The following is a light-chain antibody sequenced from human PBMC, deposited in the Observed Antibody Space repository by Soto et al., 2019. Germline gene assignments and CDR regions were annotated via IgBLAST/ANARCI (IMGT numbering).Light chain of an antibody. CDR1: QSISSW. CDR2: DAS. J-gene: IGKJ4*01. V-gene: IGKV1-5*01. Sequence: DIPMTQSPPTLSASVGDRVTITCRGSQSISSWLAWYQKKPGKAPRLLIYDASSLESGVPSRFSGSGFGTEFTLTITSLQPDDFATYYCQQYNRFPLTFGGGTQVEIK. CDR3: QQYNRFPLT.